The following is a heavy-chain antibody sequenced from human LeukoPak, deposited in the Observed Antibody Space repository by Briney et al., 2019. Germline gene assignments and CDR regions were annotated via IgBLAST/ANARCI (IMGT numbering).Heavy chain of an antibody. V-gene: IGHV4-59*01. J-gene: IGHJ6*02. D-gene: IGHD4-23*01. CDR1: GGSISSYY. CDR2: IYYSGST. Sequence: SETLSLTCTVSGGSISSYYWSWIRQPPGKGLEWIGYIYYSGSTNYNPSLKSRVTISVDTSKNQFSLKLSSVTAADTAVYYCARDLIGGNSGYYYYGMDVWGQGTTVTVSS. CDR3: ARDLIGGNSGYYYYGMDV.